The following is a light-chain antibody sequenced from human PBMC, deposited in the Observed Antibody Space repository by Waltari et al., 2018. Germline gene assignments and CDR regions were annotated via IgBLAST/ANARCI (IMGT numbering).Light chain of an antibody. J-gene: IGLJ3*02. CDR1: SSDIGHSNF. CDR2: EVN. CDR3: NSFTSSTTWL. Sequence: QSALTQPASVSGSPGQSIPISCTGTSSDIGHSNFFTWYQPHPNKAPKLILYEVNYRPSGVSDRFSGSKSRNTASLTISGLQAEDEADYYCNSFTSSTTWLFGGGTKVTVL. V-gene: IGLV2-14*01.